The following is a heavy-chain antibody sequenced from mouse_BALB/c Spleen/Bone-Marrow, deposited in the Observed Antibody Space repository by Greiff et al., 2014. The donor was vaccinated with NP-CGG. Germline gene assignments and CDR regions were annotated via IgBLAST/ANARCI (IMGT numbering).Heavy chain of an antibody. CDR1: GFNIKDTY. V-gene: IGHV14-3*02. J-gene: IGHJ4*01. CDR2: IDPANGNT. CDR3: ARAYYGNYRYAMDY. D-gene: IGHD2-10*01. Sequence: EVQLQQSGAELVKPGASVKLSCTASGFNIKDTYMHWVKQRPEQGLEWIGRIDPANGNTRYDPKFQGKATITADTSSNTAYLQLSSLRSEDAAVYFCARAYYGNYRYAMDYWGQGTSVTVSS.